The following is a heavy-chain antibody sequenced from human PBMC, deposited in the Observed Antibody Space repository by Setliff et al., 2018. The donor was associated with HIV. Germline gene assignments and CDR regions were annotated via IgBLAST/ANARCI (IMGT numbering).Heavy chain of an antibody. V-gene: IGHV3-15*01. J-gene: IGHJ4*02. Sequence: PGGSLRLSCAASGFTFNDAWMTWVRQAPGKGLEWVGHIKSKTDGGTTDYGAPVKGRFTISRDDSKSTLYLQMNSLKSEDTAVYYCTTVSAGYKYWGQGTLVTVSS. CDR3: TTVSAGYKY. D-gene: IGHD6-13*01. CDR2: IKSKTDGGTT. CDR1: GFTFNDAW.